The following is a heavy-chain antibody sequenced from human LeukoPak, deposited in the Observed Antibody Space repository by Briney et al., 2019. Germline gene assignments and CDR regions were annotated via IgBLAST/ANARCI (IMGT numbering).Heavy chain of an antibody. CDR2: IYYSGST. J-gene: IGHJ3*02. Sequence: SETLSLTCTVSGGSISSGDYYWSWIRQPPGMGLEWIGYIYYSGSTYYNPSLKSRVTISVDTSKNQFSLKLSSVTAADTAVYYCARERSVWSRDGHAFDIWGQGTMVTVSS. V-gene: IGHV4-30-4*01. CDR1: GGSISSGDYY. D-gene: IGHD3-10*01. CDR3: ARERSVWSRDGHAFDI.